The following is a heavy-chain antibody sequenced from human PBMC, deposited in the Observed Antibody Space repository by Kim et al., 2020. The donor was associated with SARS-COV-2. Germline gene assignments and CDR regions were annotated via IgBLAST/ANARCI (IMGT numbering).Heavy chain of an antibody. CDR1: AFTYG. Sequence: GGSLRLSCAASAFTYGMHWVRQVPVKGLEWVAVISYDGNNKYYADSVKGRFTISRDNSKKTLYLQMNSLRAEDTAVYYCVRGSSDSLDYWGQGTLVTVSS. CDR2: ISYDGNNK. V-gene: IGHV3-30*03. CDR3: VRGSSDSLDY. D-gene: IGHD2-2*01. J-gene: IGHJ4*02.